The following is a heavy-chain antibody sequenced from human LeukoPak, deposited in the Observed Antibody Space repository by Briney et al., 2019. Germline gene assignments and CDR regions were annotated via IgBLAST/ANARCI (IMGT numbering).Heavy chain of an antibody. D-gene: IGHD6-13*01. V-gene: IGHV1-8*01. CDR3: ARGGRIAAAGDY. Sequence: ASVKDSCKASGYTFTSYDINWVRQATGQGLEWMGWMNPNSGNTGYAQKFQGRVTMTRNTSISTAYMELSSLRSEDTAVYYCARGGRIAAAGDYWGQGTLVTVSS. CDR2: MNPNSGNT. CDR1: GYTFTSYD. J-gene: IGHJ4*02.